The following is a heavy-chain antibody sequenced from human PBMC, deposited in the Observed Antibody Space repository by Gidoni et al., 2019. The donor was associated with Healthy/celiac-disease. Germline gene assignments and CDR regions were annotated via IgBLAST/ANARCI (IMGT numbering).Heavy chain of an antibody. J-gene: IGHJ2*01. Sequence: QVQLQASAPGLVQPSQTLSLTCTFSGGSISSGDYYWSWIRQPPGKGLEWIGYIYDSGSTYYNPSLKSRVTISVDTSKNQFSLKLSSVTAADTAVYYCARELNWNYERYFDLWGRGTLVTVSS. CDR1: GGSISSGDYY. D-gene: IGHD1-7*01. CDR3: ARELNWNYERYFDL. CDR2: IYDSGST. V-gene: IGHV4-30-4*01.